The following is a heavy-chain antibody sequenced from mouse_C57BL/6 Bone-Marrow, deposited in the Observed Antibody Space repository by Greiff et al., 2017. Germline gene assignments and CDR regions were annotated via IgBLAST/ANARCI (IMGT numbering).Heavy chain of an antibody. V-gene: IGHV3-1*01. CDR2: ISYSGSS. CDR3: ARGYYPLMDY. D-gene: IGHD1-1*01. J-gene: IGHJ4*01. Sequence: EVMLVESGPGMVKPSQSLSLTCTVTGYSITSGYDWHWIRHFPGNKLEWMGYISYSGSSTYNPSLKSRISFTHDTSNNHFFLKLNSVTTEDTATYYCARGYYPLMDYWGQGTSVTVSS. CDR1: GYSITSGYD.